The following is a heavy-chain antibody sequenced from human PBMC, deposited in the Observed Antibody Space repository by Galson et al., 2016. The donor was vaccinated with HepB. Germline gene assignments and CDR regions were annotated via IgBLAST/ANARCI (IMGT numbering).Heavy chain of an antibody. CDR2: YAPEDGET. V-gene: IGHV1-24*01. J-gene: IGHJ3*02. CDR1: GDTLSELS. D-gene: IGHD2-2*03. CDR3: TNKLDLDAFDI. Sequence: SVKVSCKVSGDTLSELSIHWVRQAPGKGLEWMGGYAPEDGETIYAQKFQGRVTMAEDTSTDTACLDLNSLRTNDTAVYFYTNKLDLDAFDIWVQGTVVTVS.